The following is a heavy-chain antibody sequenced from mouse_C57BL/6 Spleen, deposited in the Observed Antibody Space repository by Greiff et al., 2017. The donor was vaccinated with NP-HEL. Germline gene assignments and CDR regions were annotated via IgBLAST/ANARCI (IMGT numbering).Heavy chain of an antibody. CDR3: ARPGPYWHFDV. CDR1: GFTFSDYG. V-gene: IGHV5-17*01. J-gene: IGHJ1*03. CDR2: ISSGSSTI. Sequence: EVQLVESGGGLVKPGGSLKLSCAASGFTFSDYGTHWVRQAPEKGLEWVAYISSGSSTIYYADTVKGRFTISRDNAKNTLFLQMTSLRSEDTAMYYCARPGPYWHFDVWGTGTTVTVSS.